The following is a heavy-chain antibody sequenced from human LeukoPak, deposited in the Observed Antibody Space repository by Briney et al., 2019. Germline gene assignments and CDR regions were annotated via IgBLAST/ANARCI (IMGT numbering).Heavy chain of an antibody. V-gene: IGHV4-59*01. CDR2: IENSGRT. CDR3: ARGRYGGYFDC. CDR1: GGSITSDY. J-gene: IGHJ4*02. Sequence: SETLSLTCIVSGGSITSDYWSWIRQPPGKGLEWIGYIENSGRTEYNPSLMSRITISVDTSKIQLSLMLRPVTAADTAVYYCARGRYGGYFDCWGQGTLVTVSS. D-gene: IGHD4-23*01.